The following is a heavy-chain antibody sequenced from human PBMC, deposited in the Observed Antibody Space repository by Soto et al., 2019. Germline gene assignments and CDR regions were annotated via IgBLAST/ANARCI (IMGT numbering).Heavy chain of an antibody. D-gene: IGHD3-3*01. J-gene: IGHJ5*01. CDR1: GFTFSRHA. V-gene: IGHV3-30*04. Sequence: GGSLKLSCAASGFTFSRHAIHWVRMTPGRGLEWVLAISRDGSYIYYTDSVKGRFTVSRDNSKNTVFVQMNRLIPDDTALYFCARTRNGGVADSFDSWGQGTRVTVSS. CDR3: ARTRNGGVADSFDS. CDR2: ISRDGSYI.